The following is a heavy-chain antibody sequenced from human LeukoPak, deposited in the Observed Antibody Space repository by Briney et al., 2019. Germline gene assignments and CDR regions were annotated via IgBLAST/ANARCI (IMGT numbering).Heavy chain of an antibody. J-gene: IGHJ4*02. D-gene: IGHD3-9*01. Sequence: SETLSLTCAVYGGSFSGYYWSWIRQPPGKGLEWIGEINHSGSTNYNPSLKSRVTISVDTSKNQFSLKLSSVTAADTAVYYCARFRYFDWPYYFDYWGQGTLVTVSS. CDR2: INHSGST. CDR3: ARFRYFDWPYYFDY. CDR1: GGSFSGYY. V-gene: IGHV4-34*01.